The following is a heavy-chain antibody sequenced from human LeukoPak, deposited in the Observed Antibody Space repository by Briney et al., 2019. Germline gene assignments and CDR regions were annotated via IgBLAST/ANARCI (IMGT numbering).Heavy chain of an antibody. CDR3: ASSGYAEVGRFDY. J-gene: IGHJ4*02. CDR1: GFTFSSYS. V-gene: IGHV3-21*01. D-gene: IGHD3-22*01. Sequence: GGSLRLSCAASGFTFSSYSMNWVRQAPGKGLEWVSSISSSSSYIYYADSVKGRFTISRDNAKKSLCLQMNSLRAEDTAVYYCASSGYAEVGRFDYWGQGTLVTVSS. CDR2: ISSSSSYI.